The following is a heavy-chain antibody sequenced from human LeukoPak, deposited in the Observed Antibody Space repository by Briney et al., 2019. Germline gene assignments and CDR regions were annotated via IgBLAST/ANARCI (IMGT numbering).Heavy chain of an antibody. Sequence: SETLSLTCAVYGGSFSGYYWSWIRQPPGKGVEWIGEINHSGSTNYNPSLKSRVTISVDTSKNQFSLKLSSVTAAYTAVYYCARSAMPPSRTTSRSNWFDPWGQGTLVTVSS. CDR1: GGSFSGYY. CDR3: ARSAMPPSRTTSRSNWFDP. D-gene: IGHD2-2*01. J-gene: IGHJ5*02. CDR2: INHSGST. V-gene: IGHV4-34*01.